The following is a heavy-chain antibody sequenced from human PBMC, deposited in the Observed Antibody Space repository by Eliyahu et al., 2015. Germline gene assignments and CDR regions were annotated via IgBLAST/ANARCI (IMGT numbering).Heavy chain of an antibody. V-gene: IGHV1-3*01. CDR2: INAGNGNT. CDR1: GYTFTSYA. CDR3: ARDSRGWSSYYYYGMDV. J-gene: IGHJ6*02. D-gene: IGHD6-19*01. Sequence: QVQLVQSGAEVKKPGASVKVSCKASGYTFTSYAMHWVRQAPGQRLEWMGWINAGNGNTKYSQKFQGRVTITRDTSASTAYMELSSLRSEDTAVYYCARDSRGWSSYYYYGMDVWGQGTTVTVSS.